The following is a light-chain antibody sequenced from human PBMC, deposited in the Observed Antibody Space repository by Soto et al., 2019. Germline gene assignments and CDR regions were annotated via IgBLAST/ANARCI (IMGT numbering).Light chain of an antibody. CDR1: QSVTSSY. J-gene: IGKJ1*01. V-gene: IGKV3-20*01. Sequence: EIVLTQSPGTLSLSPGERATLSCRASQSVTSSYLAWYQQKTGQAPRLLIYGASRRATGIPDRFGGSGSGTDFTLIISRLEPEDFAVYFCQEYGTSRTFGQGTKVDIK. CDR2: GAS. CDR3: QEYGTSRT.